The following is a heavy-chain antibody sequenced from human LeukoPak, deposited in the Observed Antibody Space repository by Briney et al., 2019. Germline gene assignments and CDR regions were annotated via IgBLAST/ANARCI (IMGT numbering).Heavy chain of an antibody. V-gene: IGHV4-61*02. Sequence: KPSETLSLTCTVSGGSISSGSYYWSWIRQPAGKGLEWIGRIYTSGSTNYNPSLKSRVTISVDTSKNQFSLKLSSVTAADTAVYYCARRPGVQYYYGSGSRRYYYYMDVWGKGTTVTISS. J-gene: IGHJ6*03. CDR3: ARRPGVQYYYGSGSRRYYYYMDV. CDR2: IYTSGST. D-gene: IGHD3-10*01. CDR1: GGSISSGSYY.